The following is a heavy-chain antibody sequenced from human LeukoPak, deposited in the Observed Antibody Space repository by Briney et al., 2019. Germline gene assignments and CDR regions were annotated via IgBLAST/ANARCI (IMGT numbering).Heavy chain of an antibody. Sequence: SETLSLTCTVSGGSISSYYWSWIRQPPGKGLEWIGYIYYSGSTNYNPSLKSRVTISVDTSKNQFSLKLSSATAADTAVYYCATLRRKSGSYFDYWGQGTLVTVSS. CDR2: IYYSGST. CDR3: ATLRRKSGSYFDY. D-gene: IGHD1-26*01. J-gene: IGHJ4*02. V-gene: IGHV4-59*12. CDR1: GGSISSYY.